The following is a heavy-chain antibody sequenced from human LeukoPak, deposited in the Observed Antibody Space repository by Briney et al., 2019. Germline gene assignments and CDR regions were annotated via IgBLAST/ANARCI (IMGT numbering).Heavy chain of an antibody. D-gene: IGHD3-3*01. CDR2: INPSGGST. CDR3: ARMRGIFWSGSSPHSISNYYYYGMDV. V-gene: IGHV1-46*01. CDR1: GYTFTSYY. Sequence: ASVKVSCKASGYTFTSYYMHWVRQAPGQGLEWMGIINPSGGSTSYAQKFQGRVTMTRDTSTSTVYMERSSLRSEDTAVYYCARMRGIFWSGSSPHSISNYYYYGMDVWGQGTTVTVSS. J-gene: IGHJ6*02.